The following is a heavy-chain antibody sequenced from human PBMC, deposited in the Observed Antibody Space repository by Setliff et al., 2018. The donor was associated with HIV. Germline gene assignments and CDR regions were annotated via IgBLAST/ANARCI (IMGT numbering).Heavy chain of an antibody. V-gene: IGHV4-34*01. CDR3: AQLGMVDDFDY. Sequence: PSETLSLTCGIYGGSFSDYYWSWIRQPPGKGREWIGEIDHRGRPKYNPSLKSRVTISVDTAKYHFSLKLRSVTAADTAVYYCAQLGMVDDFDYWGQGTPVTVSS. J-gene: IGHJ4*02. D-gene: IGHD1-1*01. CDR2: IDHRGRP. CDR1: GGSFSDYY.